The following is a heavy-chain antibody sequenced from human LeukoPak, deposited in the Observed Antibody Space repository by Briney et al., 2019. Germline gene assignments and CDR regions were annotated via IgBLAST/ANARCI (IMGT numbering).Heavy chain of an antibody. CDR3: GGRSMVRGDMGVDV. Sequence: GESLKISCKGSGYNFTRYWIGWVRQMPGKGLEWMGIIYSGDSNTKYSPSFQGQVTISADKSISTAYLQWSSLKASDTAMYYCGGRSMVRGDMGVDVWGQGTTVTVSS. V-gene: IGHV5-51*01. J-gene: IGHJ6*02. D-gene: IGHD3-10*01. CDR2: IYSGDSNT. CDR1: GYNFTRYW.